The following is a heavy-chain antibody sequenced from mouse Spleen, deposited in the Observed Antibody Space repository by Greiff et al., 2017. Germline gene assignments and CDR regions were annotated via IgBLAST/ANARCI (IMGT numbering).Heavy chain of an antibody. Sequence: QVQLQQPGAELVKPGASVKVSCKASGYTFTSYWMHWVKQRPGQGLEWIGRIHPSDSDTNYNQKFKGKATLTVDKSSSTAYMQLSSLTSEDSAVYYCAIKAPYYYDGSFDYWGQGTTLTVSS. CDR2: IHPSDSDT. D-gene: IGHD1-1*01. CDR1: GYTFTSYW. V-gene: IGHV1-74*01. J-gene: IGHJ2*01. CDR3: AIKAPYYYDGSFDY.